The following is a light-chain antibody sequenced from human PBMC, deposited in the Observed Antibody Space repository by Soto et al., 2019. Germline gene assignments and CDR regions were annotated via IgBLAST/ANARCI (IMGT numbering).Light chain of an antibody. J-gene: IGLJ2*01. V-gene: IGLV2-14*01. CDR1: SSDVCGYNY. CDR2: DVS. Sequence: QSALTQPASVSGSPGQSITISCTRTSSDVCGYNYVSWYQQHPGKAPKLMIYDVSNRPSGVSNRFSGSKSGNTASLTISGLQAEDEADYYCSSYTSSSTLVVFGGGTKLTVL. CDR3: SSYTSSSTLVV.